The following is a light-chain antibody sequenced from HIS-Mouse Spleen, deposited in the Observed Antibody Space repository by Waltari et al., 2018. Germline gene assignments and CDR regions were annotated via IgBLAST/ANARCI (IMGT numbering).Light chain of an antibody. CDR2: DDS. CDR3: QVWDSSSDPV. V-gene: IGLV3-21*02. Sequence: SYVLTQPPSVSVAPGQTARITCGGNNIGSTSVHWYQQKPGQAPVLVVYDDSDRPAGIPGRFSGSNSGNTATLTISRVEAGDEADYYCQVWDSSSDPVFGTGTKVTVL. J-gene: IGLJ1*01. CDR1: NIGSTS.